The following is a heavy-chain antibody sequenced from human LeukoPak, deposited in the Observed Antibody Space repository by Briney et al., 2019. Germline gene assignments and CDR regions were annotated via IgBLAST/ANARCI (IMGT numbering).Heavy chain of an antibody. Sequence: SETLSLTCTVSGGSISYYYWSWIRQPPGKGLEFIGYNYYSGSASYNSSLKSRVTISIDTSKNQSSLKLSSVTAADTAVYYCAAYLYGIFVSWGQGTLVTVSS. D-gene: IGHD4-17*01. V-gene: IGHV4-59*03. J-gene: IGHJ4*02. CDR2: NYYSGSA. CDR3: AAYLYGIFVS. CDR1: GGSISYYY.